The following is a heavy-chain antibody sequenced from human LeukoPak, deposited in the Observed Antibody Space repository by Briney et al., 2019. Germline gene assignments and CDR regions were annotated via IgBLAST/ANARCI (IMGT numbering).Heavy chain of an antibody. Sequence: GGSLGLSCAASGFTFSGYWMHWVRQAPGKGLEWVANLKQDGSEKHFADSVKGRFTISRDNSKNTLYLQMNSLRAEDTAVYYCAKDQAAGTGYYYYGMDVWGQGTTVTVSS. CDR2: LKQDGSEK. CDR3: AKDQAAGTGYYYYGMDV. CDR1: GFTFSGYW. D-gene: IGHD6-13*01. V-gene: IGHV3-7*03. J-gene: IGHJ6*02.